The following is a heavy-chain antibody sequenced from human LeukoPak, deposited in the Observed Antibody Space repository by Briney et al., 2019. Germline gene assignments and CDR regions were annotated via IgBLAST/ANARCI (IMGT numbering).Heavy chain of an antibody. CDR3: ARTAFDVSR. Sequence: GGSLRLPCAASGFTFSSYEMNWVRQAPGKGLEWVSYISSSGSTIYYADSVKGRFTISRDNAKNSLYLQMNSLRAEDTAVYYCARTAFDVSRWGQGTLVTVSS. J-gene: IGHJ4*02. CDR2: ISSSGSTI. D-gene: IGHD3-10*02. CDR1: GFTFSSYE. V-gene: IGHV3-48*03.